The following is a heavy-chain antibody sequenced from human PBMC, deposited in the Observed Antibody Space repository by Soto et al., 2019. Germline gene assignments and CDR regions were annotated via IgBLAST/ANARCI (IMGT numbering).Heavy chain of an antibody. CDR3: AREGRRRDGYNYLPGFRRYYYYGMDV. D-gene: IGHD5-12*01. J-gene: IGHJ6*02. Sequence: QVQLVQSGAEVKKPGASVKVSCKASGYTFTSYYMHWVRQAPGQGLEWMGIINPSGGSTSYAQKFQGRVTMTRDTSTSTVYMELSSLRSEDTAVYYCAREGRRRDGYNYLPGFRRYYYYGMDVWGQGTTVTVSS. CDR1: GYTFTSYY. V-gene: IGHV1-46*01. CDR2: INPSGGST.